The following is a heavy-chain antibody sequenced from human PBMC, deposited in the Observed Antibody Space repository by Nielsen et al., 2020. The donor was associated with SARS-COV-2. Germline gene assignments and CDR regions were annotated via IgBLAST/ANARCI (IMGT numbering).Heavy chain of an antibody. CDR3: AREDRTNWYGVDY. J-gene: IGHJ4*02. V-gene: IGHV3-23*01. D-gene: IGHD6-13*01. CDR2: ISGSGDRT. CDR1: GFTFSNSA. Sequence: GESLKISCTASGFTFSNSAMSWVRQTSGKGLEWVSSISGSGDRTDYADSLKGRFTISRDNSKNTVSLQMDSLRTEDTAVYYCAREDRTNWYGVDYWGQGTLVTVSS.